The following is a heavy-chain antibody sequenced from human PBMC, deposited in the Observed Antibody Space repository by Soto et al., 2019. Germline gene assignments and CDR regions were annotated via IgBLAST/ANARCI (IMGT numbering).Heavy chain of an antibody. J-gene: IGHJ6*02. CDR1: GGSFSGYY. D-gene: IGHD3-3*01. Sequence: QVQLQQWGAGLLKPSETLSLTCAVYGGSFSGYYWSWIRQPPGKGLEWIGEINHSGSTNYNPSLMSGVTISVGTSKNRSSLKLRRVPAAVTAVYYCARNGSYYDFWSGYYFGGGMDVWVQGITVTVSS. V-gene: IGHV4-34*01. CDR3: ARNGSYYDFWSGYYFGGGMDV. CDR2: INHSGST.